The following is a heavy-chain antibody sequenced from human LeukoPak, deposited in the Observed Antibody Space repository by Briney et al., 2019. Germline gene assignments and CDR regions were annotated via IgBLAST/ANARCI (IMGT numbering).Heavy chain of an antibody. V-gene: IGHV3-48*04. Sequence: GGSLRLSCAASGSTFRSHTMNWVRQAPGKGLEWISYISNTGSVIYYADSMKGRFTISRDNAKNSLYLQMNSLRAEDTAVYYCARNLPAADYWGQGTLVTVSS. J-gene: IGHJ4*02. D-gene: IGHD2-2*01. CDR2: ISNTGSVI. CDR1: GSTFRSHT. CDR3: ARNLPAADY.